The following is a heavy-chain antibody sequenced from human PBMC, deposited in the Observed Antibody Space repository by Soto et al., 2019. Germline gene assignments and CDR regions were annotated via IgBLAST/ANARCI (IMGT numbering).Heavy chain of an antibody. Sequence: SETLSLTCTVSGGSISSGGYYWSWIRQHPGKGLEWIGYIYYSGSTYYNPSLKSRVTISVDTSKNQFSLKLSSVTAADTAVYYCARELVTLVRGGLYYYYGMDVWGQGTTVTVSS. CDR1: GGSISSGGYY. CDR2: IYYSGST. V-gene: IGHV4-31*03. CDR3: ARELVTLVRGGLYYYYGMDV. D-gene: IGHD3-10*01. J-gene: IGHJ6*02.